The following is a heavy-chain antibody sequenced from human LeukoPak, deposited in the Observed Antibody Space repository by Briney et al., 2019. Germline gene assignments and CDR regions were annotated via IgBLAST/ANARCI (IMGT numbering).Heavy chain of an antibody. CDR2: INHSGST. CDR3: ARGISWYRLYNWFDP. D-gene: IGHD6-13*01. V-gene: IGHV4-34*01. J-gene: IGHJ5*02. Sequence: SETLSLTCAVYGGSFNGYYWRWIRPPPGKGLEWIGEINHSGSTNYNPSLKSRVTISVDMSKNQFSLKLSSVTAADTAVYYCARGISWYRLYNWFDPWGQGTLVTVSS. CDR1: GGSFNGYY.